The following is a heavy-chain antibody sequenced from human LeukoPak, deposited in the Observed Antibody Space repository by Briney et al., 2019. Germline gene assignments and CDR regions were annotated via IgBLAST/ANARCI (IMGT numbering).Heavy chain of an antibody. V-gene: IGHV3-21*01. D-gene: IGHD3-22*01. CDR2: ISSSSSYI. J-gene: IGHJ4*02. CDR1: GFTFSSYS. CDR3: AREGYDSSGYYSGPPPIDY. Sequence: PGGSLRLSCAASGFTFSSYSMNWVCQAPGKGLEWVSSISSSSSYIYYADSVKGRFTISRDNAKNSLYLQMNSLRAEDTAVYYCAREGYDSSGYYSGPPPIDYWGQGTLVTVSS.